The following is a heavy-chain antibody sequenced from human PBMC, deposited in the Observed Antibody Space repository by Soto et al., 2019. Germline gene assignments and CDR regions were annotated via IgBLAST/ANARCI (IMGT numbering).Heavy chain of an antibody. Sequence: PGASLKISCKGSGYTFGNSWIGWVRQMPGKGLEWMGRIDPSDSYTNYSPSFQGHVTISADKSISTAYLQWSSLKASDTAMYYCARLQAAAGDNDLTFDYWGQGTLVTVSS. D-gene: IGHD6-13*01. V-gene: IGHV5-10-1*01. CDR1: GYTFGNSW. CDR3: ARLQAAAGDNDLTFDY. CDR2: IDPSDSYT. J-gene: IGHJ4*02.